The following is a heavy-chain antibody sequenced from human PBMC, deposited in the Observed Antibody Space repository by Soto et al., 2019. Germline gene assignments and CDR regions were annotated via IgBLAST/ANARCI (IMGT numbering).Heavy chain of an antibody. D-gene: IGHD3-9*01. CDR1: GFTFSSYW. J-gene: IGHJ6*02. V-gene: IGHV3-7*03. Sequence: EVQLVESRGGLVQPGGSLRLSCAASGFTFSSYWMSWVRQAPGKGLEWVANIKQDGSEKYYVDSVKGRFTISRDNAKNSLYLQMNSLRAEDTAVYYCARFSPLRYFDWDGYYGMDVWGQGTTVTVSS. CDR3: ARFSPLRYFDWDGYYGMDV. CDR2: IKQDGSEK.